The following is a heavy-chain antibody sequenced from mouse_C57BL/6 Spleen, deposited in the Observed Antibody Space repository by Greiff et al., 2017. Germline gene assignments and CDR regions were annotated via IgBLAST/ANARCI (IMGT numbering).Heavy chain of an antibody. D-gene: IGHD1-1*01. J-gene: IGHJ1*03. CDR3: ARWHYGSSYRYFDV. V-gene: IGHV1-81*01. CDR1: GYTFTSYG. Sequence: QVHVKQSGAELARPGASVKLSCKASGYTFTSYGISWVKQRTGQGLEWIGEIYPRSGNTYYNEKFKGKATLTADKSSSTAYMELRSLTSEDSAVYFCARWHYGSSYRYFDVWGTGTTVTVSS. CDR2: IYPRSGNT.